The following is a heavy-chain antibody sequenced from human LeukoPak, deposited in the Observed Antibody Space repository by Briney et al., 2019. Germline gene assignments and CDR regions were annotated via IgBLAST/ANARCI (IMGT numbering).Heavy chain of an antibody. CDR1: GFTFSTYW. Sequence: GGSLRLSCVASGFTFSTYWMHWVRQAPGKGLEWVSAISGSGGSTYYADSVKGRFTISRDNSKNTLYLQMNSLRAEDTAVYYCAKDQTDVLRYFDWFHGYYGMDVWGQGTTVTVSS. J-gene: IGHJ6*02. CDR2: ISGSGGST. V-gene: IGHV3-23*01. D-gene: IGHD3-9*01. CDR3: AKDQTDVLRYFDWFHGYYGMDV.